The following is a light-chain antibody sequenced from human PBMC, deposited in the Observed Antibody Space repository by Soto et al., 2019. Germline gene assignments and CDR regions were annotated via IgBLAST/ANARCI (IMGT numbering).Light chain of an antibody. CDR1: QSVSNN. CDR2: DAS. V-gene: IGKV3-15*01. Sequence: ILMTQSRATLSVSPGERATLSCRASQSVSNNLAWYQQKPGQAPRLLIYDASTRATGIPARFSGSGSGTEFTLTISGLQSEDFAVYYCQQYNNWPPWTFGQGTKVEIK. J-gene: IGKJ1*01. CDR3: QQYNNWPPWT.